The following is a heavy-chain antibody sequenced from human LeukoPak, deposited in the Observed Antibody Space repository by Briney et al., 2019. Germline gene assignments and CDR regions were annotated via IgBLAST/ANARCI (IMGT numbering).Heavy chain of an antibody. CDR1: GDSISSSSYY. CDR2: INYSGRT. D-gene: IGHD2-21*02. J-gene: IGHJ4*02. CDR3: ARNPSLHIVVVTAIDY. Sequence: SETLSLTCTVSGDSISSSSYYWGWIRQPPGKGLEWIGNINYSGRTYYNPSLKSRVAISVDTSKNQFSLKLSSVTAADTAVYYCARNPSLHIVVVTAIDYWGLGTLVTVSS. V-gene: IGHV4-39*01.